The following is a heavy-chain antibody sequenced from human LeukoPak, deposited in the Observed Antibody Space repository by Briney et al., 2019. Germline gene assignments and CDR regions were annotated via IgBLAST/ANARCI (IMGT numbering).Heavy chain of an antibody. CDR1: GGTSSRYA. Sequence: SVKVSCKASGGTSSRYAISWVRQAPGQGLEWMGGIIPIFGTANYAQKFQGRVTITADESTSTAYMELSSLRSEDTAVYYCARAYYDSSGYYYEYYFDYWGQGTLVTVSS. J-gene: IGHJ4*02. D-gene: IGHD3-22*01. CDR2: IIPIFGTA. CDR3: ARAYYDSSGYYYEYYFDY. V-gene: IGHV1-69*01.